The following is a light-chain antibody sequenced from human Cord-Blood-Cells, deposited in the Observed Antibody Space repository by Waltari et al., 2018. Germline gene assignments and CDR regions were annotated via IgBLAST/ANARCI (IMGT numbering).Light chain of an antibody. CDR1: SGSIASNY. V-gene: IGLV6-57*03. CDR2: DDN. J-gene: IGLJ1*01. Sequence: NFMLTQPHSVSESPGKTVTISCTRSSGSIASNYVQWYQQHPGSAPTTVIHDDNQRPSGAPLRSSAYTGSSANPASLTLSGVKTDDYADYYYQSNGSRVRVCGTETKLIVL. CDR3: QSNGSRVRV.